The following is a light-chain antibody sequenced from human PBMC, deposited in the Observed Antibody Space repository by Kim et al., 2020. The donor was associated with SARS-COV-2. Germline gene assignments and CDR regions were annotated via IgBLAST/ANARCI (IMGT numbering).Light chain of an antibody. CDR1: QTINSF. Sequence: ASVGDRVTITCRASQTINSFLAWYQQKPGKAPEVLIYDVSNLQTGVPSRFSGSGSGTEFSLTISSLQPDDFATYYCQQYNAYPLTFGGGTKVDIK. CDR3: QQYNAYPLT. CDR2: DVS. V-gene: IGKV1-5*01. J-gene: IGKJ4*01.